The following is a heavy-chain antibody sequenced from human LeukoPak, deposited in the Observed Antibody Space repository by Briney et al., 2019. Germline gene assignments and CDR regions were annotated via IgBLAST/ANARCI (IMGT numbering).Heavy chain of an antibody. D-gene: IGHD3-10*01. CDR3: TTELLWFGELTDY. V-gene: IGHV3-15*01. J-gene: IGHJ4*02. CDR1: GFNFSNAW. CDR2: IKSKTDGGTT. Sequence: GGSLRLSCAASGFNFSNAWMSWVRQAPGKGLEWVGRIKSKTDGGTTDYAAPVKGRFTISRDDSKNTLYLQMNSLKTEDTAVYYCTTELLWFGELTDYWGQGTLVTVSS.